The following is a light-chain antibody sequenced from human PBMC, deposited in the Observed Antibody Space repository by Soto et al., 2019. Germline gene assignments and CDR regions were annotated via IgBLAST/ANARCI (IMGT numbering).Light chain of an antibody. Sequence: QSALTQPASVSGSPGQSITISCTGTSSDVGNYNLVSWYQQHPGRAPKLMVYEGSKRPSGVPDRFSGSKSANTASLTISSLQAEDDADYYCCSRAGSGTSVFGTGTKLTVL. CDR3: CSRAGSGTSV. V-gene: IGLV2-23*01. CDR1: SSDVGNYNL. CDR2: EGS. J-gene: IGLJ1*01.